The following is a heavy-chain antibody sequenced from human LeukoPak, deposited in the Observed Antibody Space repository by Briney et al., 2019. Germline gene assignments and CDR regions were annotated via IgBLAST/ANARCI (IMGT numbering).Heavy chain of an antibody. Sequence: PSETLSLTCTVSGGSISSYYWSWIRQPPGKGLEWIGYIYYSGSTNYNPSLKSRVTISVDTSKNQFSLKLSSVTAADTAVYYCARTSVAGRGDCFDYWGQGTLVTVSS. V-gene: IGHV4-59*01. J-gene: IGHJ4*02. CDR3: ARTSVAGRGDCFDY. CDR2: IYYSGST. D-gene: IGHD6-19*01. CDR1: GGSISSYY.